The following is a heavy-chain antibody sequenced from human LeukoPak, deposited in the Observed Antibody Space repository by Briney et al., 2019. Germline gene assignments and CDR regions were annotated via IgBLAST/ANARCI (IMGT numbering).Heavy chain of an antibody. V-gene: IGHV4-34*01. J-gene: IGHJ2*01. CDR2: INHSGST. CDR3: ARGGRSLVAAQFDL. Sequence: SETLSLTCAVYGEXFSGYYWSWIRQPPGKGLEWLGEINHSGSTNYNPSLKSRVTISVDTSKNQFSLKLSSVTAADTAVYYCARGGRSLVAAQFDLWGRGTLVTVSS. CDR1: GEXFSGYY. D-gene: IGHD2-15*01.